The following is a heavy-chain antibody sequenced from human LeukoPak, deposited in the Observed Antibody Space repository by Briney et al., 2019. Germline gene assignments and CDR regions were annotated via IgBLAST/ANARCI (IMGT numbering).Heavy chain of an antibody. D-gene: IGHD3-9*01. Sequence: GASVKVSCKASGYTFTSYGISWVRQAPGQGLEWMGWISAYNGNTNYAQKLQGRVTMTTDTSTSTAYMELRSLRSDDTAVYYCARKTPYYDILTGYPGPSYGMDVWGQGTTVTVSS. V-gene: IGHV1-18*01. J-gene: IGHJ6*02. CDR1: GYTFTSYG. CDR3: ARKTPYYDILTGYPGPSYGMDV. CDR2: ISAYNGNT.